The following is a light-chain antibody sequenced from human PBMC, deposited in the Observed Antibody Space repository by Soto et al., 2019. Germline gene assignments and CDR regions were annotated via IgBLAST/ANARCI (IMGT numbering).Light chain of an antibody. CDR3: HQRSKWPRT. J-gene: IGKJ1*01. CDR1: QSVSAY. V-gene: IGKV3-11*01. Sequence: EIVLTQSPATLSLSPGERATLSCRASQSVSAYLAWYQQKPGQAPRLLIYDASNRATGIPARFSGSGSGTDFTLTISSLEPEDFAVYYCHQRSKWPRTFGQGTNVEIK. CDR2: DAS.